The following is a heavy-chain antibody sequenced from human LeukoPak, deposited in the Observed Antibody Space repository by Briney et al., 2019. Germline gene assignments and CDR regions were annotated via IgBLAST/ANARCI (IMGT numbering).Heavy chain of an antibody. CDR3: ARPTKEGSSWYWWFDP. D-gene: IGHD6-13*01. CDR1: GFTFSSYW. Sequence: GGSLRLSCAASGFTFSSYWMHWVRQAPGKGLVWVSRTNNDGSSTSYADSVKGRFTISRDNAKNTLYLQMNSLRAEDTAVYYCARPTKEGSSWYWWFDPWGQGTLVTVSS. J-gene: IGHJ5*02. V-gene: IGHV3-74*01. CDR2: TNNDGSST.